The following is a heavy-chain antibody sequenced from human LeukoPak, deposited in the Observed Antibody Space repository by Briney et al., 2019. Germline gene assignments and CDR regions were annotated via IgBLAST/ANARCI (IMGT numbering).Heavy chain of an antibody. CDR3: ATLVAASVEWSDY. Sequence: GGSLRLSCVASGFTFSDYGMHWVRQAPGKGLEWVAFTLYDGSNKYYADSVKGRFAISRDNSKNTLYLQMNSLRPEDTAVYNCATLVAASVEWSDYWGRGTPVTVSS. V-gene: IGHV3-30*02. CDR2: TLYDGSNK. CDR1: GFTFSDYG. J-gene: IGHJ4*02. D-gene: IGHD1-26*01.